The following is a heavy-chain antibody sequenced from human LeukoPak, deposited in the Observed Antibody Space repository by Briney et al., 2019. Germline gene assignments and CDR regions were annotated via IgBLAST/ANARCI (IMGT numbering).Heavy chain of an antibody. CDR1: GYTFTSYG. CDR3: ARGGRRITMVRGVMGCDY. CDR2: INPNSGGT. D-gene: IGHD3-10*01. Sequence: ASVKVSCKASGYTFTSYGINWVRQAPGQGLEWMGWINPNSGGTNYAQKFQGRVTMTRDTSISTAYMELSRLRSDDTAVYYCARGGRRITMVRGVMGCDYWGQGTLVTVSS. V-gene: IGHV1-2*02. J-gene: IGHJ4*02.